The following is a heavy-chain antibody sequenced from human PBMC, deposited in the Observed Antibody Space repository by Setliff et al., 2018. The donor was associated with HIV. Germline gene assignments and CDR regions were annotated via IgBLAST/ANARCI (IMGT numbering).Heavy chain of an antibody. CDR3: ARGFSVYSSSDPLLNWLDP. Sequence: ASVKVSCKASGYTFTSYTLHWVRQAPGQRLEWMGWINAGNGNTKFSQKFQGGVTITRDTSASTAYMDLSSLRSEDTAVYYCARGFSVYSSSDPLLNWLDPWGQGTLVTVSS. CDR1: GYTFTSYT. J-gene: IGHJ5*02. V-gene: IGHV1-3*01. D-gene: IGHD6-6*01. CDR2: INAGNGNT.